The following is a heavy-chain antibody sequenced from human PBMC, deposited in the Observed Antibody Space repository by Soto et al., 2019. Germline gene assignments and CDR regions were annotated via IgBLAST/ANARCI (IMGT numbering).Heavy chain of an antibody. CDR3: ARLGSYPTTYYFDY. CDR1: GYTFTGYY. D-gene: IGHD1-26*01. V-gene: IGHV1-2*04. CDR2: INPNSGGT. Sequence: ASVKVSCKASGYTFTGYYMHWVRQAPGQGLEWMGWINPNSGGTNYAQKFQGWVTMTRDTSISTAYMELSRLRSDDTAVYYCARLGSYPTTYYFDYWGQGTLVTVSS. J-gene: IGHJ4*02.